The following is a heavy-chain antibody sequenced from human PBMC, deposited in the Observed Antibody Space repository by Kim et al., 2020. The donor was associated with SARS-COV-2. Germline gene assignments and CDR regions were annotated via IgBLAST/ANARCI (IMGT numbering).Heavy chain of an antibody. CDR3: AKPLSSGVSSISAFDS. Sequence: GGSLRLSCSASGFTFNTFSIHWVRQTPGKGLEWVAVISQGGGQAFYADSVKGRFTISRDNSKNTVYLQMTTLKPEDTAVYFCAKPLSSGVSSISAFDSWGPGTLVTVSS. J-gene: IGHJ4*02. D-gene: IGHD2-8*01. CDR1: GFTFNTFS. V-gene: IGHV3-30*18. CDR2: ISQGGGQA.